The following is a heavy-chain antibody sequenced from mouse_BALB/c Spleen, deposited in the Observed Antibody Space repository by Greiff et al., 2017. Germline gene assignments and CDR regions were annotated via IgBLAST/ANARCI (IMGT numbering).Heavy chain of an antibody. V-gene: IGHV5-17*02. CDR3: ARYYGYYAMDY. Sequence: EVQVVESGGGLVQPGGSRKLSCAASGFTFSSFGMHWVRQAPEKGLEWVAYISSGSSTIYYADTVKGRFTISRDNPKNTLFLQMTSLRSEDTAMYYCARYYGYYAMDYWGQGTSVTVSS. CDR2: ISSGSSTI. D-gene: IGHD1-1*02. CDR1: GFTFSSFG. J-gene: IGHJ4*01.